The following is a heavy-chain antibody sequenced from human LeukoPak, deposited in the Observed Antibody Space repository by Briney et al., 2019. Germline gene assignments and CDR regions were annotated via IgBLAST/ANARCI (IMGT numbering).Heavy chain of an antibody. J-gene: IGHJ4*02. CDR2: IYGDNT. CDR3: ARRAGAYSHPYDY. V-gene: IGHV3-53*01. Sequence: PGGSLRLSCTVSGFTVSSNSMSWVRQAPGKGLEWVSFIYGDNTHHSDSVKGRFTISRDNSKNTLYLQMNSLRAEDTAVYYCARRAGAYSHPYDYWGQGTLVTVSS. D-gene: IGHD4/OR15-4a*01. CDR1: GFTVSSNS.